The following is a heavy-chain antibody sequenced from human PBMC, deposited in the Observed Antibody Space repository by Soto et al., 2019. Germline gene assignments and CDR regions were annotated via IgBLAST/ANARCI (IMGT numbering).Heavy chain of an antibody. V-gene: IGHV4-39*01. Sequence: SETLSLTCAVYGGSFSSYYWGWIRQPPGKGLEWIGSIYYSGSTYYNPSLKSRVTISVDTSKNQFSLKLSSVTAADTAVYYCARSFKERRISMVRGAPNWFDPWGQGTLVTVSS. J-gene: IGHJ5*02. CDR1: GGSFSSYY. D-gene: IGHD3-10*01. CDR2: IYYSGST. CDR3: ARSFKERRISMVRGAPNWFDP.